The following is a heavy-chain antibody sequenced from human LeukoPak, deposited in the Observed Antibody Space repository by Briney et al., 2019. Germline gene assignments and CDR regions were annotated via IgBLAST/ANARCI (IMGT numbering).Heavy chain of an antibody. CDR3: ARLYYYGSGSPNWFDP. CDR2: ISSSSSYI. D-gene: IGHD3-10*01. Sequence: GGPLRLSCAASGFTFSSYSMNWVRQAPGKGLEWVSSISSSSSYIYYADSVKGRFTISRDNAKNSLYLQMNSLRAEDTAVYYCARLYYYGSGSPNWFDPWGQGTLVTVSS. J-gene: IGHJ5*02. CDR1: GFTFSSYS. V-gene: IGHV3-21*01.